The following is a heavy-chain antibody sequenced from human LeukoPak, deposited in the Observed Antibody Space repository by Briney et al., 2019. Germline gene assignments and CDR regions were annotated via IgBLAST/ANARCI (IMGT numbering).Heavy chain of an antibody. CDR1: GGSISSGSYY. CDR2: IYYSGST. J-gene: IGHJ6*03. Sequence: PSETLSLTCTVSGGSISSGSYYWSWIRQPPGKGLEWIGYIYYSGSTNYNPSLKSRVTISVDTSKNQFSLKLSSVTAADTAVYYCARNPREKNYDILTGYYGGYYMDVWGKGTTVTVSS. CDR3: ARNPREKNYDILTGYYGGYYMDV. V-gene: IGHV4-61*01. D-gene: IGHD3-9*01.